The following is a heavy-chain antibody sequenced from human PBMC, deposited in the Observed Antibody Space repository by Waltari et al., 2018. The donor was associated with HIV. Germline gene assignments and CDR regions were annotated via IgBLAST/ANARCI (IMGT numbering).Heavy chain of an antibody. V-gene: IGHV3-30*03. CDR2: ISSTGGIK. J-gene: IGHJ2*01. CDR3: AREARGSRWGEWYFDL. Sequence: QVALLESGGDVVQLGRSLRLSGVGSGFIFINDNFHWVRQAPDKGLDGVSTISSTGGIKYYAASAKGRFTISRDNSKNTVHLQLNRLTPEDTAVYLCAREARGSRWGEWYFDLWGRGTRVTVSS. CDR1: GFIFINDN. D-gene: IGHD3-16*01.